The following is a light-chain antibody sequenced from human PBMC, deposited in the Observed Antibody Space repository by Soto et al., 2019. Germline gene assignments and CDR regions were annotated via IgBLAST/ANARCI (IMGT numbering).Light chain of an antibody. J-gene: IGKJ1*01. Sequence: DIQMTQSPSTLSASVGDRVTITCRASQSISSWLAWYQQKPGKAPKLLIYDASSLESGVPSRFSGSGSGTEFTLTISSLQPDDFATYYCQQYNSYSPWTFGQVTQVEIK. V-gene: IGKV1-5*01. CDR1: QSISSW. CDR3: QQYNSYSPWT. CDR2: DAS.